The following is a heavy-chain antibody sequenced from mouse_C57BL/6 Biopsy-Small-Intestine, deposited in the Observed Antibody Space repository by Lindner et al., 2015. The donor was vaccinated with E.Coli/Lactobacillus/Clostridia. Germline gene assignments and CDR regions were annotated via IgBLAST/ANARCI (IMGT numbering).Heavy chain of an antibody. J-gene: IGHJ1*03. CDR3: ARGGYYGSSDWYFDV. V-gene: IGHV1-22*01. Sequence: VQLQESGPELVKPGAPVKMSCKASGYTFTDYNMHWVKQSHGKSLEWIGYINPNNGGTSYNQKFKGKATLTVNKSSSTAYMELRSLTSEDSAVYYCARGGYYGSSDWYFDVWGTGTTVTVSS. CDR2: INPNNGGT. CDR1: GYTFTDYN. D-gene: IGHD1-1*01.